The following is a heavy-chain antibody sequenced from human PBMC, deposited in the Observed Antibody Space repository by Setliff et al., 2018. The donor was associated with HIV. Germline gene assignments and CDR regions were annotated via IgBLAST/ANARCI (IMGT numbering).Heavy chain of an antibody. J-gene: IGHJ6*02. V-gene: IGHV3-21*01. CDR2: ISSSSSYI. D-gene: IGHD6-13*01. CDR3: ARDSSSWYGGGMDV. Sequence: GGSLRLSCAASGFTFSSYSMNWVRQAPGKGLEWVSSISSSSSYIHYADSVKGRFTISRDNAKNSLYLQMNSLRAEDTAVYYCARDSSSWYGGGMDVWGQGTTVTVSS. CDR1: GFTFSSYS.